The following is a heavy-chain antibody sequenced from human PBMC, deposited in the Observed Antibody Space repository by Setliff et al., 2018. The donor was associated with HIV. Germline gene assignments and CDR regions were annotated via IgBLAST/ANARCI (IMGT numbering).Heavy chain of an antibody. CDR3: ARGYYNFWSGYVNWFDP. CDR2: IYHSGSS. CDR1: GYSISSGYY. D-gene: IGHD3-3*01. V-gene: IGHV4-38-2*01. Sequence: SETLSLTCAVSGYSISSGYYWGWIRQPPGKGLEWIGAIYHSGSSYYSPSLKSRVTLFLDTSKNQFSLQLSSVTAADTAVYYCARGYYNFWSGYVNWFDPWGQGTLVTVSS. J-gene: IGHJ5*02.